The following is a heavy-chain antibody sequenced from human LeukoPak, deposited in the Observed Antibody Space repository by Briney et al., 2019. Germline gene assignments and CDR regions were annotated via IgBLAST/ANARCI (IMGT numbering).Heavy chain of an antibody. J-gene: IGHJ6*03. CDR3: ARVFDSGSQAYFYYMDV. CDR2: IYTSGST. V-gene: IGHV4-61*02. Sequence: SQTLSLTCTVAGGSISSGSYYWSWIRQPAGKGLEWIGRIYTSGSTNYHPSPKRRFTISVDTSKNQFSLKLSSVTAADTAVYYCARVFDSGSQAYFYYMDVWGKGTTVTIFS. CDR1: GGSISSGSYY. D-gene: IGHD3-10*01.